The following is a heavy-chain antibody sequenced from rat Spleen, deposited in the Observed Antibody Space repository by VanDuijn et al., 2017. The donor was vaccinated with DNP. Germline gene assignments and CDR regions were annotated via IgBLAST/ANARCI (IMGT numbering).Heavy chain of an antibody. J-gene: IGHJ2*01. D-gene: IGHD1-1*01. CDR2: IWGDGIT. Sequence: QVQMKETGPGLVQTTQTLSVTCTVSGFSLTSYGVHWVRQAPGKGLEWRGIIWGDGITNYNCALKSRLSICRDTSKRKVFXXXSSXXXDXXXVYXXXEMXXXVXXXWGQGVXXTV. V-gene: IGHV2-77*01. CDR1: GFSLTSYG. CDR3: XEMXXXVXXX.